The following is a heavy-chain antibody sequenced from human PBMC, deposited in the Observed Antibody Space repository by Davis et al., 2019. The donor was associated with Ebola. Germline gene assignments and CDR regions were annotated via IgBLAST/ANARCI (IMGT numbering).Heavy chain of an antibody. Sequence: GESLKISCAASGFTFSSYAMSWVRQAPGKGLEWVAHIRQDGNDKYYVDSVKGRFTISRDNAKKSLYLQMNSLRVEDTALYYCARHDSNGNYYHAFDIWGQGTMVTVSS. J-gene: IGHJ3*02. CDR2: IRQDGNDK. D-gene: IGHD3-22*01. V-gene: IGHV3-7*03. CDR1: GFTFSSYA. CDR3: ARHDSNGNYYHAFDI.